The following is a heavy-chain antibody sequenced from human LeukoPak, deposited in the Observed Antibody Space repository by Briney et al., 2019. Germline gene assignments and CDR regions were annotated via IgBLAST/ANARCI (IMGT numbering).Heavy chain of an antibody. CDR1: GGSFSGYY. J-gene: IGHJ6*03. Sequence: SETLSLTCAVYGGSFSGYYWSWIRQPPGKGLEWIGEINHSGSTNYNPSLKSRVTISVDTSKNQFSLKLSSVTAADTAVYYRAREGIAAAGTLMRYYMDVWGKGTTVTISS. CDR3: AREGIAAAGTLMRYYMDV. CDR2: INHSGST. D-gene: IGHD6-13*01. V-gene: IGHV4-34*01.